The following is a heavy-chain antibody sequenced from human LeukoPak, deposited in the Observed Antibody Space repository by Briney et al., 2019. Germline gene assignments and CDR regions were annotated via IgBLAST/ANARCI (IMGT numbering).Heavy chain of an antibody. J-gene: IGHJ5*02. V-gene: IGHV3-30-3*01. D-gene: IGHD6-13*01. CDR1: GFPFSSYA. CDR3: ARAGIAAAGTGNWFDP. Sequence: GGALRLSCAASGFPFSSYAMHWVRQAPGKGLERVAVISYDGSNKYYADSVKGRFTISRDNSKNTLYLQMNSLRAEDTAVYYCARAGIAAAGTGNWFDPWGQGTLVTVSS. CDR2: ISYDGSNK.